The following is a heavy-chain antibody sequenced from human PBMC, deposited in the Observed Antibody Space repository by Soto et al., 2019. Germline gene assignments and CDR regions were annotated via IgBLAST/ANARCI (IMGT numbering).Heavy chain of an antibody. V-gene: IGHV4-59*08. Sequence: PSETLSLTCTVSGDSISSNYWSWIRQPPGKGLEWIGYIYYSGNPTYNPSFKSRVTMSVDRSKNQFSLRLSSLTAADTAVYYCARRRSGSYRPNYYGMDVWGQGTTVTVCS. CDR3: ARRRSGSYRPNYYGMDV. J-gene: IGHJ6*02. CDR1: GDSISSNY. CDR2: IYYSGNP. D-gene: IGHD3-10*01.